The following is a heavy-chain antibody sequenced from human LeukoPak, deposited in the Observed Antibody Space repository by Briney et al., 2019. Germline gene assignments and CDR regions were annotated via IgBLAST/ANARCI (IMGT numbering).Heavy chain of an antibody. CDR1: GGSISSHY. D-gene: IGHD1-7*01. CDR2: IYYGGST. J-gene: IGHJ4*02. Sequence: SETLSLTCTVSGGSISSHYWSWIRQPPGKGLEWIGYIYYGGSTNYNPSLKSRVTISVDTSKNQFSLKLSSVTAADTAVYYCARANWNYVRDWGQGTLVTVSS. CDR3: ARANWNYVRD. V-gene: IGHV4-59*11.